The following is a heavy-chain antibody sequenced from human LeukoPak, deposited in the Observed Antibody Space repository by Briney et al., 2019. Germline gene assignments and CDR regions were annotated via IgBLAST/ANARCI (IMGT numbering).Heavy chain of an antibody. D-gene: IGHD2-21*02. CDR3: VREYCGGDCYTDF. Sequence: GGSLRLSCAASGFTFSIYWMHWVRQTPGKGLVWVLRLNSDASVTNYADSVKGRFTISRDNAKNTLHLQMNSLRAEDTALYYCVREYCGGDCYTDFWGQGTLVTVSS. CDR1: GFTFSIYW. CDR2: LNSDASVT. V-gene: IGHV3-74*01. J-gene: IGHJ4*02.